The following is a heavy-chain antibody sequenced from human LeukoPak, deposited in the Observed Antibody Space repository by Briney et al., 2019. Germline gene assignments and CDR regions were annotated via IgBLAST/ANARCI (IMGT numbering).Heavy chain of an antibody. J-gene: IGHJ3*02. Sequence: GGSLRLSCVASGFTFSSYGMSWVRQAPGKGLEWVSFISGNGGRTDYAESVKGRFIISRDNSKNTVYLQMNSLRDEDTAAYYCARDPNGDYVGTFDMWGQGTMVTVSS. V-gene: IGHV3-23*01. CDR3: ARDPNGDYVGTFDM. CDR2: ISGNGGRT. D-gene: IGHD4-17*01. CDR1: GFTFSSYG.